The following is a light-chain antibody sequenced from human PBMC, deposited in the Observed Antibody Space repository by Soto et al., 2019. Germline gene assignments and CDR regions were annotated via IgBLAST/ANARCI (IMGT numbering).Light chain of an antibody. CDR1: QSVSSN. Sequence: EIVMTQSPATLSVSPGERATLSCRASQSVSSNLAWYQQQPGQAPRLLIYGASTRATGSPARFSGSGSGTEFTLTISSLESEDFAVYYCQQHNQWPITFGQGTRLEIK. V-gene: IGKV3-15*01. CDR2: GAS. J-gene: IGKJ5*01. CDR3: QQHNQWPIT.